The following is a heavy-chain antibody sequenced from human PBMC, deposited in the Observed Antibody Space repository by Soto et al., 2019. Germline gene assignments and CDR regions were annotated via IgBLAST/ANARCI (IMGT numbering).Heavy chain of an antibody. CDR1: GVSFNSYA. Sequence: PGGTLRLSCAVSGVSFNSYALHWVRLAPGKGLEWGAIITDDGSNSDYADSVKGRFTISRDNSKNTLYLQMNSLRTEDTAVYYCFRRSDSHDFLYANWGQGTLVT. J-gene: IGHJ1*01. CDR2: ITDDGSNS. V-gene: IGHV3-30*04. D-gene: IGHD3-16*01. CDR3: FRRSDSHDFLYAN.